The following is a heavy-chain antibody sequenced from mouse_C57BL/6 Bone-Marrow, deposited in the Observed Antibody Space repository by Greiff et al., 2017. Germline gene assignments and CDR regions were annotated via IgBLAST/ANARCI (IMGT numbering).Heavy chain of an antibody. CDR3: AREFTTVVATDYAMDY. J-gene: IGHJ4*01. V-gene: IGHV5-16*01. CDR1: GFTFSDYY. Sequence: EVTLVESEGGLVQPGSSMKLSCTASGFTFSDYYMAWVRQVPEKGLEWVANINYDGSSTYYLDSLKSRFIISRDNAKNILYLQMSSLKSEDTATYYCAREFTTVVATDYAMDYWGQGTSVTVSS. D-gene: IGHD1-1*01. CDR2: INYDGSST.